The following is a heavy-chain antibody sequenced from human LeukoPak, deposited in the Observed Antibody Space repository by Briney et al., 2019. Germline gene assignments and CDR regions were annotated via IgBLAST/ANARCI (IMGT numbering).Heavy chain of an antibody. V-gene: IGHV4-34*01. CDR3: ARGSGYWFDP. CDR1: GGSFSGYY. J-gene: IGHJ5*02. Sequence: SETLSLTCAVYGGSFSGYYWSWIRQPPGKGLEWIGEINHSGSTNYNPSLKSRVTISVDTSKNQFSLKLSFVTAADTAVYYCARGSGYWFDPWGQGTLVTVSS. CDR2: INHSGST. D-gene: IGHD7-27*01.